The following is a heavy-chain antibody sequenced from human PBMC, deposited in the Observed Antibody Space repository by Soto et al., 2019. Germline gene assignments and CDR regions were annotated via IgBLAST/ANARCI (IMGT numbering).Heavy chain of an antibody. CDR1: GFTFSSYA. V-gene: IGHV3-23*01. Sequence: EVQLLESGGGLVQPGGSLRLSCAACGFTFSSYAMSWVRQAPGKGLEWVSAISGSGGSTYYADSVKGRFTISRDNSKNTLYLQMNSLRAEDTAVYYCAKDRHCSGGSCYPGGYWGQGTLVTVSS. D-gene: IGHD2-15*01. J-gene: IGHJ4*02. CDR3: AKDRHCSGGSCYPGGY. CDR2: ISGSGGST.